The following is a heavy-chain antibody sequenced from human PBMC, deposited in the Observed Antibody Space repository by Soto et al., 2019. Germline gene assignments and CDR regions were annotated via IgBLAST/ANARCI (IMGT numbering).Heavy chain of an antibody. CDR3: ARIWGPYDYGDYVGFFDY. Sequence: EVQLVESGGGLVQPGGSLRLSCAASGFTLSSYAMHWVRQAPGKGLEYVSAISSNGGSTYYANSVKGRFTISRDNSKNTLYLQMGSLRAEDMAVYYCARIWGPYDYGDYVGFFDYWGQGTLVTVSS. CDR1: GFTLSSYA. V-gene: IGHV3-64*01. CDR2: ISSNGGST. D-gene: IGHD4-17*01. J-gene: IGHJ4*02.